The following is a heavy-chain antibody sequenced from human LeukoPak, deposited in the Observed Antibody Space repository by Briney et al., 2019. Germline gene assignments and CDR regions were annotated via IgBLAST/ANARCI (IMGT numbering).Heavy chain of an antibody. V-gene: IGHV3-30-3*01. CDR2: ISYDGSNK. CDR1: GFTFSSYA. Sequence: GGSLRLSCAASGFTFSSYAMHWVRQAPGKGLEWVAVISYDGSNKYYADSVKGRFTISRDNSKNTLYLQMNSLRAEDTAVYYCARNPYSSSWGYYYYGMDVWGQGTTVTVSS. D-gene: IGHD6-13*01. CDR3: ARNPYSSSWGYYYYGMDV. J-gene: IGHJ6*02.